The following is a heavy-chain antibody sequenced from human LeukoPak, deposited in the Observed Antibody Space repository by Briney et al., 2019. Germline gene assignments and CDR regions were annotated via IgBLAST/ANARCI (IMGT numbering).Heavy chain of an antibody. D-gene: IGHD3-10*01. CDR1: GGSISSSSYY. CDR2: IYYSGST. CDR3: ASWSSGSYASNWFDP. Sequence: SETPSLTCTVSGGSISSSSYYWGWIRQPPGKGLEWIGSIYYSGSTYYNPSLKSRVTISVDTSKNQFSLKLSSVAAADTAVYYCASWSSGSYASNWFDPWGQGTLVTVSS. J-gene: IGHJ5*02. V-gene: IGHV4-39*01.